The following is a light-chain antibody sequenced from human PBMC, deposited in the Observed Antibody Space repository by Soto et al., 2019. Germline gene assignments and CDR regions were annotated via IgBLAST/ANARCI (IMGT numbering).Light chain of an antibody. Sequence: QSALTQPRSVSWSPGQSVTISCTGTSSDVGGYNYVSWYQQHPGKAPKLMIYDVSKRPSGVPDRFSGSKSGNTASLTISGLQAEDEADYYCCSYAGSYTLGVFGGGTKVTVL. J-gene: IGLJ2*01. CDR2: DVS. CDR3: CSYAGSYTLGV. V-gene: IGLV2-11*01. CDR1: SSDVGGYNY.